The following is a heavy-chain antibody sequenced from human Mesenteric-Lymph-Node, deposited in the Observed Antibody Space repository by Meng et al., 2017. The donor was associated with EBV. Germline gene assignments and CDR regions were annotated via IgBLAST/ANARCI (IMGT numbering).Heavy chain of an antibody. J-gene: IGHJ4*02. Sequence: VHLLQSGAEMRKPGASVKVSCETSGYTFTSYGINWVRQAPGQGLEWMGWISVDSGNTNYARKVRDRVTMTTDFSTNTAYMELRSLTSDDTAVYYCARGGLSIDYWGLGTLVTVSS. V-gene: IGHV1-18*01. CDR2: ISVDSGNT. D-gene: IGHD3-16*01. CDR3: ARGGLSIDY. CDR1: GYTFTSYG.